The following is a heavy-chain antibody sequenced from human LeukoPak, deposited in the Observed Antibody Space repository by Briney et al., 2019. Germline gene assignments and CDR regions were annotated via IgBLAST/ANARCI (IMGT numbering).Heavy chain of an antibody. CDR2: IYYSGST. V-gene: IGHV4-31*03. D-gene: IGHD3-10*01. J-gene: IGHJ4*02. Sequence: PSESLSLTCTVSSGSVSSATYYWNWIRQPPGKGLEWIGYIYYSGSTYYNPSLKSRVTISVDTSKNQFSLKLSSVTAADTAVYYCARDHGSGRTIDYWGQGTLVTVSS. CDR3: ARDHGSGRTIDY. CDR1: SGSVSSATYY.